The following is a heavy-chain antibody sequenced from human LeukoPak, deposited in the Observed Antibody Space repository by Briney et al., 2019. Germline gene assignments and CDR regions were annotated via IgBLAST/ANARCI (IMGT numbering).Heavy chain of an antibody. J-gene: IGHJ4*02. CDR1: GYTFTSYA. CDR2: ININTGNP. Sequence: GASVKVSCKASGYTFTSYAMNWVRQAPGQGREWMGWININTGNPTYAQGFTGRFVFSLDTSVSTAYLQISSLKAEDTAVYYCARRMKEDTAMLTTDYWGQGTLVTVSS. CDR3: ARRMKEDTAMLTTDY. D-gene: IGHD5-18*01. V-gene: IGHV7-4-1*02.